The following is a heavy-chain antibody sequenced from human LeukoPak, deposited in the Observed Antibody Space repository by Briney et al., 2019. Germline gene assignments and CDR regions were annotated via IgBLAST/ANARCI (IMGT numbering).Heavy chain of an antibody. D-gene: IGHD5-24*01. CDR2: ISYDGSNK. Sequence: GVPLRLSCAACGFTFSSYAMHGVRQAPDKGLVGVAVISYDGSNKYYADSVKGRFTISRDNSKNTLYLQMNSLRAEDTAVYYCARPRQVEMATGVDYWGQGTLVTVSS. CDR1: GFTFSSYA. V-gene: IGHV3-30-3*01. J-gene: IGHJ4*02. CDR3: ARPRQVEMATGVDY.